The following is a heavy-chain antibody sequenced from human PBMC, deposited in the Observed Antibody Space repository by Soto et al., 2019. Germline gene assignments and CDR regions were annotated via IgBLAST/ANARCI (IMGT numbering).Heavy chain of an antibody. V-gene: IGHV3-66*01. Sequence: EEQLVESGGGLVQPGGSLRLSCAVSGFTVNANFMNWVRQAPGKEPQWVAVLYPGPGTYYADSVKGRFTISRDDSTNTLFLQLSNMRAEDTAVYYCARDDVLCDGGRCYGVPLDVWGKGTTVTVSS. D-gene: IGHD2-15*01. CDR3: ARDDVLCDGGRCYGVPLDV. CDR1: GFTVNANF. CDR2: LYPGPGT. J-gene: IGHJ6*04.